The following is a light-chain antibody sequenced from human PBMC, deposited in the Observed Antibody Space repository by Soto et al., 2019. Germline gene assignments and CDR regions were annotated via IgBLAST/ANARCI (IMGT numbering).Light chain of an antibody. CDR1: QSVGSSY. J-gene: IGKJ1*01. V-gene: IGKV3-20*01. CDR3: QQYDSPIWT. Sequence: ENVLTQSPGTLSLSPGERATLSCRASQSVGSSYLAWYQQKPGQAPRLLLYSTSIRATDIPDRFSGSGSGTDFTLTISRLEPEDFAVYYCQQYDSPIWTFGQGTKVEIK. CDR2: STS.